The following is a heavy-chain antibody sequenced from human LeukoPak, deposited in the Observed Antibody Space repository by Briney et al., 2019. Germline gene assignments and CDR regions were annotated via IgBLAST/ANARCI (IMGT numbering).Heavy chain of an antibody. J-gene: IGHJ4*02. Sequence: SETLSLTCTVSGGSISSYYWSWLRQPPGKGMEWIGYIYYSGSTNDNPSLKSRVTISVDTSKNQFSLKLSSVTAADTAVYYCARGLGAYFDYWGQGTLVTVSS. V-gene: IGHV4-59*12. CDR3: ARGLGAYFDY. CDR1: GGSISSYY. D-gene: IGHD3-3*01. CDR2: IYYSGST.